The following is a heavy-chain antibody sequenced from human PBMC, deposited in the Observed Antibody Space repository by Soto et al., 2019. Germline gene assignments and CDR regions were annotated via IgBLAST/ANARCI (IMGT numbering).Heavy chain of an antibody. CDR3: ARGAAGSGFDL. CDR2: TYYGSNWRH. J-gene: IGHJ4*02. D-gene: IGHD6-19*01. CDR1: RGSVSSDTPA. V-gene: IGHV6-1*01. Sequence: PSQTPSLTCAISRGSVSSDTPAWNLIRSSPSRGLEWLGRTYYGSNWRHDYAVSVKSRITVNPDTSKNQFSLQLNSVTPDDTAVYYCARGAAGSGFDLWGQGTMVTGSS.